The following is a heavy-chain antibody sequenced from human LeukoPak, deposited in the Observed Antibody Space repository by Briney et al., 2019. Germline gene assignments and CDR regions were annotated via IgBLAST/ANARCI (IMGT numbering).Heavy chain of an antibody. D-gene: IGHD3-22*01. Sequence: GGSLRLSCAASGFTVSSNYMSWVRQAPGKGLEWVSVIYSSGSTYYADSVKGRFTISRDNSKNTLYLQMNSLRAEDTAVYYCARGVEYYYDSSGSYYFDYWGQGTLVTVSS. V-gene: IGHV3-66*01. CDR3: ARGVEYYYDSSGSYYFDY. CDR1: GFTVSSNY. CDR2: IYSSGST. J-gene: IGHJ4*02.